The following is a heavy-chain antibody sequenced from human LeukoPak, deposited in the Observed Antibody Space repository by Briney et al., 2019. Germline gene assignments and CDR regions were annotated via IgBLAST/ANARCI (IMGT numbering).Heavy chain of an antibody. J-gene: IGHJ6*03. Sequence: GGSLRLSCAASEFTVSSSYMSWVRQAPGKGLEWVSYISSSGSTIYYADSVKGRFTISRDNAKNSLYLQMNSLRAEDTAVYYCARRRYCSSTSCYYYYYYMDVWGKGTTVTVSS. CDR1: EFTVSSSY. D-gene: IGHD2-2*01. CDR3: ARRRYCSSTSCYYYYYYMDV. CDR2: ISSSGSTI. V-gene: IGHV3-11*04.